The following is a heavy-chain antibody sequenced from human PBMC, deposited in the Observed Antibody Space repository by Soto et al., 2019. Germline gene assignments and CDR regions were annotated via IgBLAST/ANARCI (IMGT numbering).Heavy chain of an antibody. CDR1: GFTFSSYA. Sequence: GGSLRLSCAASGFTFSSYAMSWVRQAPGKGLEWVSAISGSGGSTYYADSVKGRFTISRDNSKNTLYLQMNSLRAEDTAVYYCAKELRYCSGGSCYYWYFDLWGRGTLVTVSS. J-gene: IGHJ2*01. V-gene: IGHV3-23*01. CDR2: ISGSGGST. D-gene: IGHD2-15*01. CDR3: AKELRYCSGGSCYYWYFDL.